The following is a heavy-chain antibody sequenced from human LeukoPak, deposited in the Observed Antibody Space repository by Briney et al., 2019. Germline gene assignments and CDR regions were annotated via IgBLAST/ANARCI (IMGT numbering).Heavy chain of an antibody. CDR2: ISSSSYI. D-gene: IGHD4-23*01. J-gene: IGHJ4*02. CDR3: ARNDYGGNSSPFDY. V-gene: IGHV3-21*01. Sequence: PGGSLRLSCAASGFTFSSYSMNWVRQAPGKGLEWVSSISSSSYIYYADSVKGRFTISRDNAKNSLYLQMNSLRAEDTAVHYCARNDYGGNSSPFDYWGQGTLVTVSS. CDR1: GFTFSSYS.